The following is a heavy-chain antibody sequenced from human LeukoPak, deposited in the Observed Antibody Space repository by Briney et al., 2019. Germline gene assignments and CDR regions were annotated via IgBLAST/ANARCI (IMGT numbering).Heavy chain of an antibody. CDR1: GFTFSDYY. CDR2: ISSSSSYT. V-gene: IGHV3-11*05. CDR3: ARVKGYYVSSTFGP. J-gene: IGHJ5*02. Sequence: GGSLRLSCAASGFTFSDYYMTWIRQAPGKGLEWVSYISSSSSYTNYADSVKGRFTISRDNAKNSLYLQMNSLRAEGTAVYYCARVKGYYVSSTFGPWGQGTLVTVSS. D-gene: IGHD3-22*01.